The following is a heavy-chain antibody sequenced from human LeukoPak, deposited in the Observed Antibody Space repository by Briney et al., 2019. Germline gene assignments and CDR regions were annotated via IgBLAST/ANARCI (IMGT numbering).Heavy chain of an antibody. Sequence: HPGGSLRLSCAASGFTFSSYEMNWVRQAPGKGLKWVSYISSSGSTIYYADSVKGRFTISRDNAKNSLYLQMNSLRAEDTTVYYCAILGDYNDAFDIWGQGTMVTVSS. CDR2: ISSSGSTI. CDR1: GFTFSSYE. CDR3: AILGDYNDAFDI. V-gene: IGHV3-48*03. D-gene: IGHD4-17*01. J-gene: IGHJ3*02.